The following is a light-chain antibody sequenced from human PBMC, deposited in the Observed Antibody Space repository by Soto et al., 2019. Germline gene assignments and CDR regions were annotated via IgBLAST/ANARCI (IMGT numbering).Light chain of an antibody. Sequence: EIVLTQSPDTRSLSPGERATLSCRASQSVRSNFLAWYQQKPGQAPRLLIYGASNRATGIPDRFSGSGSGTDFTLTITRLEPEDFAMYYCQRYDSFRTFGQGTKVDIK. CDR1: QSVRSNF. CDR3: QRYDSFRT. CDR2: GAS. J-gene: IGKJ1*01. V-gene: IGKV3-20*01.